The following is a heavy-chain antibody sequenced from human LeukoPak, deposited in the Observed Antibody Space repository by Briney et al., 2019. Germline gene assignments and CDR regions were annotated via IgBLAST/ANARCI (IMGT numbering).Heavy chain of an antibody. CDR2: ISGSGGST. CDR1: GFTFSSYA. D-gene: IGHD3-22*01. V-gene: IGHV3-23*01. CDR3: AKDRYDSSGYSYFDY. J-gene: IGHJ4*02. Sequence: GGSLRLSCAASGFTFSSYAMSWVHQAPGKGLEWVSAISGSGGSTYYADSVKGRFTISRDNSKNTLYLQMNSLRAEDTAVYYCAKDRYDSSGYSYFDYWGQGTLVTVSS.